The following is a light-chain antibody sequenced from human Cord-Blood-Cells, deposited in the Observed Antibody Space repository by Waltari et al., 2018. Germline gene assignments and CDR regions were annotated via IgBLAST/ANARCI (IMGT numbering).Light chain of an antibody. V-gene: IGKV1-8*01. J-gene: IGKJ4*01. Sequence: AIRMTQSPSSLSASTGDRVPITCRASQGISSYLAWYQQKPGKAPKLLIYAASTLQSGVPSRFSGSGSGTDFTLTISCLQSEDFATYYCQQYYSYPQLTFGGGTKVEIK. CDR2: AAS. CDR3: QQYYSYPQLT. CDR1: QGISSY.